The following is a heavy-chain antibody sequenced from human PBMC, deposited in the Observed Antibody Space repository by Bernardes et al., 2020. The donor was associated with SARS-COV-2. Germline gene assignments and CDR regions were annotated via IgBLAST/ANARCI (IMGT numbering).Heavy chain of an antibody. CDR2: IDWDDDK. D-gene: IGHD6-13*01. CDR3: ARTPRVNSWHWGAFDY. V-gene: IGHV2-70*11. CDR1: GFSLSTSGMC. J-gene: IGHJ4*02. Sequence: SGPTLVKPTQTLTLTCTFSGFSLSTSGMCVSWIRQPPGKALEWLARIDWDDDKYYSTSLKTRLTISKDTSKNQVVLTMTNMDPVDTATYYCARTPRVNSWHWGAFDYWGQGTLVTVSS.